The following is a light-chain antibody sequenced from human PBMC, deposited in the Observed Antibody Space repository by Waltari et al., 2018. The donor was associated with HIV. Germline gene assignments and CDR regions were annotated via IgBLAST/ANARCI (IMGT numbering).Light chain of an antibody. J-gene: IGLJ1*01. V-gene: IGLV1-40*01. CDR1: SSNIGAGYH. CDR2: GNS. CDR3: QSHDSSLSGYV. Sequence: QSVLTQPPSVSGAPGQRVTIPCTGSSSNIGAGYHVHWYQQLPGTAPKLLSYGNSNRPSGVPDLFSGSKSGTSASLAITGLQAEDEADYYCQSHDSSLSGYVFGTGTKVTVL.